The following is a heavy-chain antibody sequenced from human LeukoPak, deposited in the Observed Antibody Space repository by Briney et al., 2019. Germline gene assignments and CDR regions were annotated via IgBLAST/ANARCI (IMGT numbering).Heavy chain of an antibody. CDR1: GYTLSDLS. Sequence: VASVKVSCKLSGYTLSDLSIHWVRQAPGKGLEWMGGFDPEDGETIYAQKFQDRVTMTEDTSTDTAYMELSSLRSEDTAVYYCATVARKQQVIYYYYGMEVWGQGTTVTVSS. CDR2: FDPEDGET. V-gene: IGHV1-24*01. CDR3: ATVARKQQVIYYYYGMEV. J-gene: IGHJ6*02. D-gene: IGHD1-14*01.